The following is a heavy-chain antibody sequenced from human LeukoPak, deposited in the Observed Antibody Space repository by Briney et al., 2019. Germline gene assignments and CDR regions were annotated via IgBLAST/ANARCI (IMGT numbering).Heavy chain of an antibody. Sequence: GGSLRLSCSASGFTFDGYVMSWVRQAPGKGLEWVSGINWNGGSTGYADSVKGRFTISRDNAKTSLYLQMNSLRAEDTALYHCARAIRDYGDYNGGYYYYGMDVWGQGTTVTVSS. CDR3: ARAIRDYGDYNGGYYYYGMDV. J-gene: IGHJ6*02. V-gene: IGHV3-20*01. CDR2: INWNGGST. CDR1: GFTFDGYV. D-gene: IGHD4-17*01.